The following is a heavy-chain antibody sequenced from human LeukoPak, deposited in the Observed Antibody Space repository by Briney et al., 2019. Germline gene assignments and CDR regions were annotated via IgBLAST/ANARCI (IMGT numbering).Heavy chain of an antibody. CDR1: GFTFNDYW. J-gene: IGHJ4*02. D-gene: IGHD5-24*01. Sequence: PGGSLRLSCAASGFTFNDYWMHWVRQAPGQGLVWVSRINTDGSRIYYADSVKGRFTISRDNAKNSLYLQMNSLRAEDTAVYYCARDWRDGYNYFDYWGQGTLVTVSS. CDR2: INTDGSRI. V-gene: IGHV3-74*01. CDR3: ARDWRDGYNYFDY.